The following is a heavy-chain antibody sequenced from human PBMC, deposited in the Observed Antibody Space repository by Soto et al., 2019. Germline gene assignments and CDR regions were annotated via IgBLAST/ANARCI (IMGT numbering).Heavy chain of an antibody. J-gene: IGHJ6*03. CDR1: GYTFTSYY. V-gene: IGHV1-46*03. D-gene: IGHD2-15*01. Sequence: QVQLVQSGAEVKKPGASMKVSCKASGYTFTSYYIHWVRQAPGQGLEWMGIIDPSGGSTSYAQKCQGRATKTRDTSTSPVSMELRSLRSEYTAAYYCATSLGYCSGGCCYDGYGQKHYNYWHYVDVWGKGTTVTVS. CDR2: IDPSGGST. CDR3: ATSLGYCSGGCCYDGYGQKHYNYWHYVDV.